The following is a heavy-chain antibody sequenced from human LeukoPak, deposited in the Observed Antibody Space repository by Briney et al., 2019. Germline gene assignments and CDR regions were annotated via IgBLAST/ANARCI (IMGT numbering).Heavy chain of an antibody. CDR3: AREEALGSGSFDY. Sequence: SETLSLTCTVPGGSISSGSYYWSWIRQPAGKGLEWIGRIYTSGSTNYNPSLKSRVTISVDTSKNQFSLKLGSVTAADTAVYYCAREEALGSGSFDYWGQGTLVTVSS. J-gene: IGHJ4*02. CDR2: IYTSGST. D-gene: IGHD1-26*01. CDR1: GGSISSGSYY. V-gene: IGHV4-61*02.